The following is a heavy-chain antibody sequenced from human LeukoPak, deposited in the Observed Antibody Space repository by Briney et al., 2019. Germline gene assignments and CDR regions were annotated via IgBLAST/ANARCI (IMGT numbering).Heavy chain of an antibody. CDR1: GFTVSSNS. D-gene: IGHD3-22*01. Sequence: GGSLRLSCTVSGFTVSSNSMSWVRQAPGKGLEWVSAISGSGGSSYYADSVKGRFTISRDNSKNTLYLQMNSLRAEDTAVYYCAKGSGYYPIDYWGQGTLVTVSS. CDR2: ISGSGGSS. V-gene: IGHV3-23*01. CDR3: AKGSGYYPIDY. J-gene: IGHJ4*02.